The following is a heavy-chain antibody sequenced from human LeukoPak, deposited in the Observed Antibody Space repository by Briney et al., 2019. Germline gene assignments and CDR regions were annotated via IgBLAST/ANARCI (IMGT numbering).Heavy chain of an antibody. CDR3: AKEIVGAPTPGAY. D-gene: IGHD1-26*01. CDR2: VHKSAST. CDR1: TDSITSNW. J-gene: IGHJ4*02. V-gene: IGHV4-4*02. Sequence: PSETLSLTCAVSTDSITSNWWSWVRQPPGKGLEWIGEVHKSASTNYYPSLQSRVTISIDKSKNQIALELTSVTAADTAVYYCAKEIVGAPTPGAYWGQGSVVTVSS.